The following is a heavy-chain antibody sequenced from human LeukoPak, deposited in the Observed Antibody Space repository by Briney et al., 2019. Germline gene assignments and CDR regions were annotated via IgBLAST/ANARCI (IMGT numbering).Heavy chain of an antibody. CDR3: TNYCGGGPCSPSVRGFHI. J-gene: IGHJ3*02. V-gene: IGHV3-23*01. Sequence: PGGSLRLSCAASGFTFSTYAMTWVRQAPGKGLEWVSTLSAGGNSTYYADSVKGRFTISRDNSKSMLYLQMNSLRADDTALYYCTNYCGGGPCSPSVRGFHIWGHGTMVIVSS. D-gene: IGHD2-15*01. CDR2: LSAGGNST. CDR1: GFTFSTYA.